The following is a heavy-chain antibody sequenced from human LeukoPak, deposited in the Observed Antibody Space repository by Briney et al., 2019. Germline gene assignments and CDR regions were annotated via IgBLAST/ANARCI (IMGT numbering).Heavy chain of an antibody. J-gene: IGHJ4*02. Sequence: GTSLRLSCTAPGFTFSSYAIHWIRQAPGKGLEWVALVWHDGSNRYYSEAVKGRFTISRDNSKNTVYLQINSLRAEDTAVYYCAREFFVSESSQDSGGQEPRVTVP. CDR3: AREFFVSESSQDS. CDR2: VWHDGSNR. CDR1: GFTFSSYA. V-gene: IGHV3-33*01. D-gene: IGHD3-3*01.